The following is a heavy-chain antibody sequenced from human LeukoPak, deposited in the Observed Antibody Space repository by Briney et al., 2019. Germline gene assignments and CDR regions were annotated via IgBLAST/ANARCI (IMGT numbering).Heavy chain of an antibody. CDR2: IYTSGST. Sequence: SQTLSLTCTVSGGSISSGSYYWSWIRQPAGKGLEWIGRIYTSGSTNYNPSLKSRVTISVDTSKNQFSLKLSSVTAADTAVYYCATSILFRWYYFDYWGQGALVTVSS. V-gene: IGHV4-61*02. CDR1: GGSISSGSYY. CDR3: ATSILFRWYYFDY. J-gene: IGHJ4*02. D-gene: IGHD2/OR15-2a*01.